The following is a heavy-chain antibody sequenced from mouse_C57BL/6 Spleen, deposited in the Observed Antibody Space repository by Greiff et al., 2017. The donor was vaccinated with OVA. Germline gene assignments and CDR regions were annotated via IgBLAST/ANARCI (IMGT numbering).Heavy chain of an antibody. V-gene: IGHV6-3*01. CDR1: GFTFSNYW. Sequence: EVMLVESGGGLVQPGGSMKLSCVASGFTFSNYWMNWVRQSPEKGLEWVAQIRLKSDNYATHYAESVKGRFTISREDTKMSVYLQMNNLSAEDTGIYYCTESSFDYWGQGTTLTVSS. J-gene: IGHJ2*01. CDR2: IRLKSDNYAT. D-gene: IGHD1-1*01. CDR3: TESSFDY.